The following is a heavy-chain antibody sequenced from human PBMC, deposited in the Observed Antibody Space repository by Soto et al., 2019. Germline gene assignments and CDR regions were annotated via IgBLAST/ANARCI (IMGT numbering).Heavy chain of an antibody. D-gene: IGHD1-20*01. CDR1: GGSFSGYY. V-gene: IGHV4-34*01. CDR2: INHSGST. J-gene: IGHJ6*02. CDR3: ARWYNWNDGHYYYYGMDV. Sequence: SETLSLTCAVYGGSFSGYYWSWIRQPPGKGLEWIGEINHSGSTNYNPSLKSRVTISVDTSKNQFSLKLSSVTAADTAVYYCARWYNWNDGHYYYYGMDVWGQGTTVT.